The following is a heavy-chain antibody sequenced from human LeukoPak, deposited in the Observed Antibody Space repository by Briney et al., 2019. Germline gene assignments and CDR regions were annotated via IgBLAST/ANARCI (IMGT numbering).Heavy chain of an antibody. CDR1: GGSISSCGYY. V-gene: IGHV4-31*03. CDR3: ARGPGSYYYYMDV. D-gene: IGHD3-10*01. CDR2: IYYSGST. Sequence: SETLSLTCTVSGGSISSCGYYWSWIRQHPGKGLEWTGYIYYSGSTYYNPSLKSRVTISVDTSKNQFSLKLSSVTAADTAVYYCARGPGSYYYYMDVWGKGTTVTVSS. J-gene: IGHJ6*03.